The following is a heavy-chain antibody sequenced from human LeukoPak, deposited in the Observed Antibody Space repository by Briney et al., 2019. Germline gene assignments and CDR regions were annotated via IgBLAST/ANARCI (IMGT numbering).Heavy chain of an antibody. J-gene: IGHJ3*01. CDR3: AKDRIEEQLAADAFDL. Sequence: GGSLRLSCAASGFTFSSYAVSWVRQAPGKGLEWVSAMSGSGDSTYYADSVKGRFTISRDNSKNTLYLQMTSLRAEDTAVYYCAKDRIEEQLAADAFDLWGQGTKVTVSS. D-gene: IGHD6-6*01. CDR1: GFTFSSYA. CDR2: MSGSGDST. V-gene: IGHV3-23*01.